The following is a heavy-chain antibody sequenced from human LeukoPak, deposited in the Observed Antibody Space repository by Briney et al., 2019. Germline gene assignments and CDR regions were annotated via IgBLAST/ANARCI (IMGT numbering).Heavy chain of an antibody. J-gene: IGHJ4*02. CDR2: ISANTGKT. D-gene: IGHD6-13*01. Sequence: ASVKVSCKASGYTFATYGFCWVRRAPGHGLEWMGWISANTGKTDYAQKFQGRVTMTTDTSTSTAYTELRSLRPDDTAVYYCAKIAGDRMDYWGQGTLLTVSS. CDR1: GYTFATYG. V-gene: IGHV1-18*01. CDR3: AKIAGDRMDY.